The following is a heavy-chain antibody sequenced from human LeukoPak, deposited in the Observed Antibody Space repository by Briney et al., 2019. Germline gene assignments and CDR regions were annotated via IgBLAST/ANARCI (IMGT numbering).Heavy chain of an antibody. CDR3: ARELLWFGELQFPFDY. D-gene: IGHD3-10*01. Sequence: ASVKVSCKASGYTFTGYYMHWVRQAPGQGREWMGWINPNSGGTNYAQKFQGRVTITRDTYISTASMETSRLRSDDTAVYYCARELLWFGELQFPFDYWGQGTLVTVSS. CDR2: INPNSGGT. V-gene: IGHV1-2*02. CDR1: GYTFTGYY. J-gene: IGHJ4*02.